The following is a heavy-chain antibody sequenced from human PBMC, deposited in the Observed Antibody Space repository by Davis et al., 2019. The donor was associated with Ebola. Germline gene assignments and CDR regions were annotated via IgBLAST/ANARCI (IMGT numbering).Heavy chain of an antibody. CDR1: GFTFSSYW. V-gene: IGHV3-74*01. J-gene: IGHJ6*02. CDR3: AKDGYSYGLGYGMDV. Sequence: HTGGSLRLSCAASGFTFSSYWMHWVRQAPGKGLVWVSRINSDGSSTSYADSVKGRFTISRDNAKNTLYLQMNSLRAEDTAVYYCAKDGYSYGLGYGMDVWGQGTTVTVSS. CDR2: INSDGSST. D-gene: IGHD5-18*01.